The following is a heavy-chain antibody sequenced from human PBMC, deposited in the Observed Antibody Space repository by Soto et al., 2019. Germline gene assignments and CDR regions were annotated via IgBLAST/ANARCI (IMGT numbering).Heavy chain of an antibody. CDR1: GYTFTSYA. V-gene: IGHV1-3*01. Sequence: ASVKVSCKASGYTFTSYAMHWVRQAPGQRLEWMGWINAGNGNTKYSQKFQGRVTITRDTSASTAYMELSSLRSDDTAVYYCARAERGYDFWSGYYNLRDYYYMDVWGKGTTVTVS. CDR3: ARAERGYDFWSGYYNLRDYYYMDV. CDR2: INAGNGNT. D-gene: IGHD3-3*01. J-gene: IGHJ6*03.